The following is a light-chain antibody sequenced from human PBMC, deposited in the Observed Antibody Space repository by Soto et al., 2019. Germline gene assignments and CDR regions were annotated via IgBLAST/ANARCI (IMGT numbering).Light chain of an antibody. CDR3: QQYDSSPRT. CDR2: DAS. Sequence: EIVLTQSPGTLSLSPGERATLSCRASQSVNIYLAWYQQKPGQAPRLLIYDASNRATGIPARFSGSGSGTDFTLTISRLEPEDFAVYWCQQYDSSPRTFGQGTKVDIK. CDR1: QSVNIY. V-gene: IGKV3-20*01. J-gene: IGKJ1*01.